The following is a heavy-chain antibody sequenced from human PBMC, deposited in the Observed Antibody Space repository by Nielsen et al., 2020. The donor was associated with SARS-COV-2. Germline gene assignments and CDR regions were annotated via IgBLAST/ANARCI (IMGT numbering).Heavy chain of an antibody. V-gene: IGHV3-23*01. D-gene: IGHD5-24*01. Sequence: GGSLRLSCAASGFSFRSFTMSWVRQAPGKGLEWVSGIIWRSGVTYYADSVKGRFTISRDDSRDTVYLQMNSLRTEDTARYYCAKDRTAGDGYWEFDHWGQGAQVTVSS. CDR3: AKDRTAGDGYWEFDH. CDR1: GFSFRSFT. J-gene: IGHJ5*02. CDR2: IIWRSGVT.